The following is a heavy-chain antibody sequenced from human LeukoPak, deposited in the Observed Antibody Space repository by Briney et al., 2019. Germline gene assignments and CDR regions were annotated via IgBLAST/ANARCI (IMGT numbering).Heavy chain of an antibody. V-gene: IGHV4-59*01. Sequence: SETLSLTCTVSGGSISSYYWSWIRQPPGKGLEWIGYIYYSGSTNYNPSLKSRVTISVDTSKNQFSLKLSAVTAADTAVYYCARKYDFWSGYLDYWGRGTLVTVSS. CDR1: GGSISSYY. CDR2: IYYSGST. D-gene: IGHD3-3*01. CDR3: ARKYDFWSGYLDY. J-gene: IGHJ4*02.